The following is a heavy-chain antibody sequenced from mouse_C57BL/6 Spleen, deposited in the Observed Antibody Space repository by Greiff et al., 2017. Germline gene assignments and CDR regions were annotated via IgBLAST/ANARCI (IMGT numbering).Heavy chain of an antibody. Sequence: VQLQQSGPELVKPGASVKISCKASGYTFTDYYMNWVKQSHGKSLEWIGDINPNNGGTSYNQKFKGKATLTVDKSSSTAYMELRSLTSEDSAVYYCARPYDYDEEAWSAYWGQGTLVTVSA. V-gene: IGHV1-26*01. J-gene: IGHJ3*01. D-gene: IGHD2-4*01. CDR3: ARPYDYDEEAWSAY. CDR1: GYTFTDYY. CDR2: INPNNGGT.